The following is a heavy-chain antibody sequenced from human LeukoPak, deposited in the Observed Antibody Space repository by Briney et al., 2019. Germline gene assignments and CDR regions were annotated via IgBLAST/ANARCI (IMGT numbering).Heavy chain of an antibody. Sequence: ASVKVSCKASGYTFTDYYIHWVRQAPGQGLEWMGRINPSSGGANYAQKFQGRVTMTRDTSISTAYMELRRLRSDDAAVYYCARVRFGELAFDYWGQGTLVTVSS. CDR3: ARVRFGELAFDY. D-gene: IGHD3-10*01. J-gene: IGHJ4*02. V-gene: IGHV1-2*06. CDR2: INPSSGGA. CDR1: GYTFTDYY.